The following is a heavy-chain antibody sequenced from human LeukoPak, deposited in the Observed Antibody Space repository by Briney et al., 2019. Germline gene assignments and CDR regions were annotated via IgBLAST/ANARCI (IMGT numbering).Heavy chain of an antibody. V-gene: IGHV4-34*01. CDR3: ARGRPLMVRGVIIDY. CDR2: INHSGST. D-gene: IGHD3-10*01. Sequence: ASETLSLTCAVYGVSFSGYYWSWIRQPPGKGLEWIGEINHSGSTNYNPSLKSRVTISVDTSKNQFSLKLSSVTAADTAVYYCARGRPLMVRGVIIDYWGQGTLVTVSS. CDR1: GVSFSGYY. J-gene: IGHJ4*02.